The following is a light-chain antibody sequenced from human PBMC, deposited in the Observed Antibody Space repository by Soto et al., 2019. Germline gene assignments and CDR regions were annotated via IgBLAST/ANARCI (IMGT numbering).Light chain of an antibody. CDR1: QGIGTY. J-gene: IGKJ2*01. V-gene: IGKV1-39*01. CDR3: QQSYGTPMFT. Sequence: DIQMTQSPSSLSASVGDRVTITCRASQGIGTYLNWYQQKPGKVPKLLIYAASTLQSGVPTRFTGSASGTDFTLTISSLQPEDSATYYCQQSYGTPMFTFGQVTKLEI. CDR2: AAS.